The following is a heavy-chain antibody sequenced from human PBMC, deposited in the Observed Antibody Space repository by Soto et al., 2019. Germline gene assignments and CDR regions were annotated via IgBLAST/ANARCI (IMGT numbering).Heavy chain of an antibody. CDR2: INPNSGGT. V-gene: IGHV1-2*04. Sequence: GASVKVACKASGYTFSGYYTHWVRQAPGQGLEWMGWINPNSGGTNYAQKFQGWVTMTRDTSISTAYMELSRLRSDDTAVYYCARFTVTRRNYYGMDVWGQGTTVTVSS. CDR3: ARFTVTRRNYYGMDV. D-gene: IGHD4-17*01. J-gene: IGHJ6*02. CDR1: GYTFSGYY.